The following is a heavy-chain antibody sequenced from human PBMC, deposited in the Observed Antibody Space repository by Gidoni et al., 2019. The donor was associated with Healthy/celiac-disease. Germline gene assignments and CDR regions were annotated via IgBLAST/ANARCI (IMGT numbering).Heavy chain of an antibody. CDR1: GFTFSSYA. Sequence: QVQLVESGGGVVQPGRSLRLPCAASGFTFSSYAMHWVRQAPGKGLEWVTVISYDGSNKYYADSVKGRFTISRDNSKNTLYLQMNSLRAEDTAVYYCSRTVVVVAAIDYWGQGTLVTVSS. CDR3: SRTVVVVAAIDY. CDR2: ISYDGSNK. V-gene: IGHV3-30-3*01. J-gene: IGHJ4*02. D-gene: IGHD2-15*01.